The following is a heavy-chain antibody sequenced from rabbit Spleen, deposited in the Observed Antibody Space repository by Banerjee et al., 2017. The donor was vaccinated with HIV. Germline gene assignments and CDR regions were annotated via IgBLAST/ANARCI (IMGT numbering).Heavy chain of an antibody. CDR2: IYISNTG. V-gene: IGHV1S40*01. J-gene: IGHJ4*01. CDR1: GVSFSSSDW. D-gene: IGHD3-1*01. CDR3: ARGTRGSNSWLYYFNF. Sequence: QSLEESGGDLVKPGASLTLTCTASGVSFSSSDWICWVRQAPGKGLEWIACIYISNTGYASWAKGRFTISKTSSTTVTLQMTSLTAADTATYFCARGTRGSNSWLYYFNFWGQGTLVTVS.